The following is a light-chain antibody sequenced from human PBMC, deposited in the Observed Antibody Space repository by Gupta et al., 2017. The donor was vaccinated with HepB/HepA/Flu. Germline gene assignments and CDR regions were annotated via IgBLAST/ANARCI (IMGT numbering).Light chain of an antibody. Sequence: EIVLTQSPATLSLSPGERATLSCRASQSVRSYLVWYQQKPGQAPRLLIYDTSNRATGIPARFSGSGSATDFTLTISSLEPEDFAVYYCQQRSYWPLTFGGGTKVEIK. CDR1: QSVRSY. J-gene: IGKJ4*01. CDR2: DTS. V-gene: IGKV3-11*01. CDR3: QQRSYWPLT.